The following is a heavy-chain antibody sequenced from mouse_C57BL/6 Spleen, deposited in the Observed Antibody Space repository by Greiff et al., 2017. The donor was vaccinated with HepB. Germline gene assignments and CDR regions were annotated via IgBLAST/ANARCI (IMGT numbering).Heavy chain of an antibody. Sequence: VQGVESGPELVKPGASVKISCKASGYAFSSSWMNWVKQRPGKGLEWIGRIYPGDGDTNYNGKFKGKATLTADKSSSTAYMQLSSLTSEDSAVYFCARRTVVADYFDYWGQGTTLTVSS. CDR1: GYAFSSSW. V-gene: IGHV1-82*01. CDR3: ARRTVVADYFDY. J-gene: IGHJ2*01. CDR2: IYPGDGDT. D-gene: IGHD1-1*01.